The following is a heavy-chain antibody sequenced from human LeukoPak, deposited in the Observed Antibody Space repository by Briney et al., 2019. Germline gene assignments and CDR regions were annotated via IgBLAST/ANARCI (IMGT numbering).Heavy chain of an antibody. V-gene: IGHV3-23*01. CDR3: ANTIVGATSWFAP. CDR2: ISGSGGST. D-gene: IGHD1-26*01. CDR1: GFTFSRHW. J-gene: IGHJ5*02. Sequence: SGGSLRLSCAASGFTFSRHWMSWVRQAPGKGLEWVSAISGSGGSTYYAASVKGRFTIPRDNSKNTLYLQMNSLRAADTAVYYCANTIVGATSWFAPWGQGTLATVSS.